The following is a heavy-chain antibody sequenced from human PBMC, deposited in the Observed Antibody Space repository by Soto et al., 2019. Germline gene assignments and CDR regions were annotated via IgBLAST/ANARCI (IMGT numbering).Heavy chain of an antibody. CDR1: GYTFTSYD. CDR2: MNPNSGNT. Sequence: QVQLVQSGAEVKKPGASVKVSCKASGYTFTSYDINWVRQATGQGLEWMGWMNPNSGNTGYAHKFQGRVTMTRNTSISTAYMELSSLRSDDTAGYYCARSVEWLASFDYWGQGTLVTVSS. J-gene: IGHJ4*02. D-gene: IGHD6-19*01. CDR3: ARSVEWLASFDY. V-gene: IGHV1-8*01.